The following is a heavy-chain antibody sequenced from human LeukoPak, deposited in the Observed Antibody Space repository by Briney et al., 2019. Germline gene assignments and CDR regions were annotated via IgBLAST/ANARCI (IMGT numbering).Heavy chain of an antibody. J-gene: IGHJ4*02. CDR1: GGSISSSSYY. CDR2: IYYSGST. V-gene: IGHV4-39*07. CDR3: ARDKGHHTVVDY. D-gene: IGHD4-23*01. Sequence: PSETLSLTCTVSGGSISSSSYYWGWIRQPPGRGLEWIGSIYYSGSTYYNPSLKSRVTISVDTSKNQFSLKLSSVTAADTAVYYCARDKGHHTVVDYWGQGTLVTVSS.